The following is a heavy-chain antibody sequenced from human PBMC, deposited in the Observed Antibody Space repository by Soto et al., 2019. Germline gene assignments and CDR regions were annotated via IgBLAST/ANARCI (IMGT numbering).Heavy chain of an antibody. J-gene: IGHJ6*02. CDR2: ISGSGGST. CDR3: AKDVVDTAMRIYYYGMDV. Sequence: GGSLRHSCAASGFTFISYAMSWVRQATGKGLEWVSAISGSGGSTYYADSVKGRFTISRDNSKNTLYLQMNSLRAEDTAVYYCAKDVVDTAMRIYYYGMDVWGQGTTVTVSS. CDR1: GFTFISYA. D-gene: IGHD5-18*01. V-gene: IGHV3-23*01.